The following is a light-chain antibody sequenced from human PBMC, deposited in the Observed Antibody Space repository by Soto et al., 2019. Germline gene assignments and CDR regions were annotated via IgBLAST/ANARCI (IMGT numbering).Light chain of an antibody. CDR2: GAS. J-gene: IGKJ3*01. V-gene: IGKV3D-15*01. CDR3: QQYNHWPYT. CDR1: QSVSTK. Sequence: MVMTQSPATLSVSPGERATLSCRASQSVSTKLAWYQQKPGQAPRLLIYGASTRATGIPARFSGSGSGTDFTLTISSLQSEEFAVYYCQQYNHWPYTFVPGTRVDIK.